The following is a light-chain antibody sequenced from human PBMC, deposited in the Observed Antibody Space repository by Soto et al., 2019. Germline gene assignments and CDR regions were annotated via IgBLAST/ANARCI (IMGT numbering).Light chain of an antibody. J-gene: IGLJ3*02. CDR2: EGS. CDR3: CSYVGSSTWV. Sequence: QSALTQPASVSGSPGQSITISCTGTSSDVGSYNLVSWYQQHPGKAPKLMIYEGSKRPSGVSNRFSGSKSGITASLTISGLQAEDEADYYCCSYVGSSTWVFGGGTKVTVL. CDR1: SSDVGSYNL. V-gene: IGLV2-23*01.